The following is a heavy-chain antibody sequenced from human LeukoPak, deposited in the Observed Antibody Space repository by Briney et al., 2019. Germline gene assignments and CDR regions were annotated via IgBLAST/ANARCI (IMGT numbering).Heavy chain of an antibody. D-gene: IGHD1-26*01. Sequence: GGPLILSRAASGFTFSSYWMSWVRQAPGKGLEWVANIKHDGTEKYYVDSVKGRFTLSRDNAKNSLFLQMNSLRAEDTAVYYCARETRWELFDYWGQGILVTVSS. J-gene: IGHJ4*02. V-gene: IGHV3-7*04. CDR2: IKHDGTEK. CDR3: ARETRWELFDY. CDR1: GFTFSSYW.